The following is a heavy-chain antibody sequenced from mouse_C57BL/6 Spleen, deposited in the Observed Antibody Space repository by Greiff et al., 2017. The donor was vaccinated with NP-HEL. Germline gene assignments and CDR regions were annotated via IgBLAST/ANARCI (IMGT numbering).Heavy chain of an antibody. CDR3: ARSPFLDRSGYDWFAY. V-gene: IGHV1-82*01. J-gene: IGHJ3*01. D-gene: IGHD3-2*02. CDR1: GYAFSSSW. CDR2: IYPGDGDT. Sequence: VQLQQSGPELVKPGASVKISCKASGYAFSSSWMNWVKQRPGKGLEWIGRIYPGDGDTNYNGKFKGKATLTADKSSSTAYMQLSSLTSEDSAVYFCARSPFLDRSGYDWFAYWGQGTLVTVSA.